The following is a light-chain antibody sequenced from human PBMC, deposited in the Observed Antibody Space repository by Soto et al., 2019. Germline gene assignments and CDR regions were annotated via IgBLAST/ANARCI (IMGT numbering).Light chain of an antibody. CDR1: QSVSIN. Sequence: EIVMTQAPATLSVSPGERATLYCRASQSVSINLAWYQQKPGQTPKLLIYVASTRATGIPARFSGSGSGTEFTLTISSLQAEDFAVYYCQQYNVWPLTFGGGTKVEFK. J-gene: IGKJ4*01. CDR3: QQYNVWPLT. V-gene: IGKV3-15*01. CDR2: VAS.